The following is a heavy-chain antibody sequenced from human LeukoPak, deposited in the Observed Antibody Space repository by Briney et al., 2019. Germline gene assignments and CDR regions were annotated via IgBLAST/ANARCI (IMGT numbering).Heavy chain of an antibody. Sequence: PGGSLTLSCAASGFTVSSNDMSWLRQAPGKGRECIAVIYSGGSTDDAEFVNGRLTISRDNGKNLQDPQMTNQRAEDTAVYYCAGYAGSGRRDAFDIWGQGTMVTVSS. CDR1: GFTVSSND. D-gene: IGHD2-15*01. CDR3: AGYAGSGRRDAFDI. V-gene: IGHV3-53*01. CDR2: IYSGGST. J-gene: IGHJ3*02.